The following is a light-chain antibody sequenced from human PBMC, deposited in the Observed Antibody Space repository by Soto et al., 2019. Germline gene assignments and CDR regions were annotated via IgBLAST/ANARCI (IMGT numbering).Light chain of an antibody. CDR1: SGHSSYI. Sequence: QLVLTQSSSASASLGSSVKLTCTLSSGHSSYIIAWHQQQPGKAPRYLMKLEGSGIYNKGGGVPDRFSGSSYGADRYLTISNLQFEDEADYYCETWDFNTRVFGGGTKVTVL. V-gene: IGLV4-60*02. J-gene: IGLJ3*02. CDR2: LEGSGIY. CDR3: ETWDFNTRV.